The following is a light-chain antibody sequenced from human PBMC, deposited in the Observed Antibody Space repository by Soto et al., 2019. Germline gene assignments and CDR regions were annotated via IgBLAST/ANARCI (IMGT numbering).Light chain of an antibody. V-gene: IGKV3-20*01. Sequence: EIVLTQSPATLSLSPGERAILSCRSSQSITSNYLAWYQQKPGQAPRFLIYGASSRAAGVPGRFSGSGSGTDFTLTISRLEPEDFAVYFCQQYDSSPRTFGQGTKVDIK. J-gene: IGKJ2*01. CDR3: QQYDSSPRT. CDR1: QSITSNY. CDR2: GAS.